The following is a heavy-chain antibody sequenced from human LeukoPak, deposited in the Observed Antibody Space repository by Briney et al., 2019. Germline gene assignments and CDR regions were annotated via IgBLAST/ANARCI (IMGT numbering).Heavy chain of an antibody. Sequence: SETLSLTCTVSGGSISSSSYYWGWIRQPPGKGLEWIGSIYYSGSAYYNPSLKSRVTISVDTSKNQFSLKLSSVTAADTAVYYCARAGYCSGGSCYGLTFFDYWGQGTLVTVSS. D-gene: IGHD2-15*01. J-gene: IGHJ4*02. V-gene: IGHV4-39*07. CDR3: ARAGYCSGGSCYGLTFFDY. CDR1: GGSISSSSYY. CDR2: IYYSGSA.